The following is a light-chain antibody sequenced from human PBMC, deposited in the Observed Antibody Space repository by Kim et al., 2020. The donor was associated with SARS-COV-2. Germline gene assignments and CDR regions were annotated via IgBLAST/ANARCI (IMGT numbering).Light chain of an antibody. CDR3: VQATHWPYT. Sequence: DVVMNQSPLSLSVTLGQPASISCRSSQSLVHSDGDTYLIWFLQRPGQSPGRLIYKVSNRDSGVPVRFSGSGSGTDFTLKISRVEAEDVGVYYCVQATHWPYTFGQGTKLEI. CDR2: KVS. CDR1: QSLVHSDGDTY. V-gene: IGKV2-30*02. J-gene: IGKJ2*01.